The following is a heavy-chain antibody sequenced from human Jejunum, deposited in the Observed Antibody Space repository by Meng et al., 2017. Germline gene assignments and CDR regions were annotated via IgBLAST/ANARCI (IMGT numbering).Heavy chain of an antibody. Sequence: DVQLVESGGVVVQPGGSLRLSCVVSGFTFDDYTMYWVRQAPGKGLEWVSHITWDGDSTYYADSVKGRFTISRDNSKNSLYLQMSSLRTEDTALYYCAKVAYRTSEDYWGQGTLVTVSS. CDR1: GFTFDDYT. CDR3: AKVAYRTSEDY. V-gene: IGHV3-43*01. CDR2: ITWDGDST. J-gene: IGHJ4*02. D-gene: IGHD6-6*01.